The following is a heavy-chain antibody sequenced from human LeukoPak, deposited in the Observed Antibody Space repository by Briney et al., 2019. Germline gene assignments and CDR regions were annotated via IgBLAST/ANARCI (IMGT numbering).Heavy chain of an antibody. CDR1: GGTFSSYA. Sequence: GASVKVSCKASGGTFSSYAISWVRQAPGQGLEWMGRIIPILGIANYAQKFQGRVTITADKSTSTAYMELSSLRSDDTAVYYCARAAELIGDYWGQGTLVTVSS. CDR3: ARAAELIGDY. V-gene: IGHV1-69*04. CDR2: IIPILGIA. J-gene: IGHJ4*02. D-gene: IGHD3-10*01.